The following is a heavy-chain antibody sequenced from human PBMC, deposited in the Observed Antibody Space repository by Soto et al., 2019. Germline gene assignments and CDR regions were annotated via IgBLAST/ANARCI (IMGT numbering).Heavy chain of an antibody. J-gene: IGHJ3*02. CDR1: GYPVTAYY. V-gene: IGHV1-2*01. D-gene: IGHD3-3*01. Sequence: QLHLVQSGAVVKKPGASVTVSCSASGYPVTAYYMHWVRQAPGRGLEWMGGINPATGAEKYTQTCQCTVTRARDTTTRSVFMELRGLASEDADDFYCASGGGVGVAGSAAFDMWGQGTLVTVSS. CDR3: ASGGGVGVAGSAAFDM. CDR2: INPATGAE.